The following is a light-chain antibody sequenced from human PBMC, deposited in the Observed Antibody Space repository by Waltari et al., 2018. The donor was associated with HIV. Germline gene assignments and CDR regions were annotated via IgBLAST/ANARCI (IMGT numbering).Light chain of an antibody. CDR1: KSYTY. CDR3: CSFTRTSGFAFYV. J-gene: IGLJ1*01. Sequence: QSALTQHASVPGSPGQSITTPCTGPKSYTYVFRYQHHPGKAPKLLIFEDTKRPSGVSYRFSGYKSGDRASLTISGLQADDEADYYCCSFTRTSGFAFYVFGPGTTVTVL. V-gene: IGLV2-23*02. CDR2: EDT.